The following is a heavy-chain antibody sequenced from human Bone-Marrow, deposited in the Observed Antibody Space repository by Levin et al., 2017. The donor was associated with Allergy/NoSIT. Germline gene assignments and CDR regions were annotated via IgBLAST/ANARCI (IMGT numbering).Heavy chain of an antibody. Sequence: ASVKVSCKASGYSFTHYAIHWVRQPPRQRLERMGWINPVNGNTKYSQNFQGCVTITKDTSASTVYVDLSSLRSEDTAVYYCAREVIPRGSSRQWLPLNWFDPWGVGTLVAVSS. J-gene: IGHJ5*02. V-gene: IGHV1-3*01. CDR2: INPVNGNT. CDR1: GYSFTHYA. D-gene: IGHD5-12*01. CDR3: AREVIPRGSSRQWLPLNWFDP.